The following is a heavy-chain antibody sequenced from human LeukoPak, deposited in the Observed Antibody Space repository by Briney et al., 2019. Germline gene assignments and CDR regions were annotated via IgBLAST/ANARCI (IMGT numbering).Heavy chain of an antibody. CDR2: INPDSGGT. V-gene: IGHV1-2*02. CDR3: ARDSFFTHYYDSRDYSFDC. D-gene: IGHD3-22*01. CDR1: GYTFSDYY. J-gene: IGHJ4*02. Sequence: GAPVKVSCKASGYTFSDYYMHWVRRAPGQGLEWMGWINPDSGGTNYAQKFQGRVTMTRDTSISTAYMELSRLRSDDTAVYYCARDSFFTHYYDSRDYSFDCWGQGTLVTVSS.